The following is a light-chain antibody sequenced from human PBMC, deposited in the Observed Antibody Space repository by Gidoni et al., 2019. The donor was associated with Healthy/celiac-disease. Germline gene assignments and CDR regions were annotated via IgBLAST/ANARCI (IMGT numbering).Light chain of an antibody. V-gene: IGLV1-44*01. CDR1: RSNSGSNT. CDR2: SNN. J-gene: IGLJ1*01. Sequence: QSVLTPPPYASGTPGPRVTTAGSGSRSNSGSNTVNWYQQLPGTAPKLLIYSNNQRPSGVPDRFSGSKSGTSASLAISGLQSEEEADYYCAAWDDSLNGYVFGTGTKVTVL. CDR3: AAWDDSLNGYV.